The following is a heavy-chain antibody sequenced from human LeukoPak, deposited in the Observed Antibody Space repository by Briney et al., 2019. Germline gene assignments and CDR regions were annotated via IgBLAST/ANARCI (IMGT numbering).Heavy chain of an antibody. CDR2: INPNSGGT. D-gene: IGHD5-18*01. J-gene: IGHJ4*02. CDR1: GYTFTGYY. CDR3: ARNTLDTAMGAAVDY. V-gene: IGHV1-2*02. Sequence: GASVKVSCKASGYTFTGYYMHWVRQAPGQGLEWMGWINPNSGGTNYAQKFQGRVTMTRDTSTSTVYMELSSLRSEDTAVYYCARNTLDTAMGAAVDYWGQGTLVTVSS.